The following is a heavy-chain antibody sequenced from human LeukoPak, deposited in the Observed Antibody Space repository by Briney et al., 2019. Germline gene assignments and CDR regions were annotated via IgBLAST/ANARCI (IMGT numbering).Heavy chain of an antibody. Sequence: PGRSLRLSCAASGFTFSSYGMHWVCQAPGKGLEWVAVIWYDGSNKYYADSVKGRFTIPRDNSKNTLYLQMNSLRAEDTAVYYCARDTQLYDSSGYYFDYWGQGTLVTVSS. D-gene: IGHD3-22*01. CDR3: ARDTQLYDSSGYYFDY. CDR1: GFTFSSYG. J-gene: IGHJ4*02. V-gene: IGHV3-33*01. CDR2: IWYDGSNK.